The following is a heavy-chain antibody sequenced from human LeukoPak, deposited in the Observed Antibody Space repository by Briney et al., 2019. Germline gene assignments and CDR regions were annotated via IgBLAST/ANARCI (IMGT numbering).Heavy chain of an antibody. V-gene: IGHV1-69*13. CDR2: IIPIFGAA. Sequence: GASVKVSCKASGGTFSSYAISWVRQAPGQGLEWMGGIIPIFGAANYAQKFQGRVTITADESTSTAYMELSSLRSEDTAVYYCASSGIVGIAAAGGGSWFDPWGQGTLVTVSS. CDR1: GGTFSSYA. D-gene: IGHD6-13*01. CDR3: ASSGIVGIAAAGGGSWFDP. J-gene: IGHJ5*02.